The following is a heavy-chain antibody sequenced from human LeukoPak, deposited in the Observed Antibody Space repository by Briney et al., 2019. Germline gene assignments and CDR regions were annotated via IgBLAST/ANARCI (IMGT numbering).Heavy chain of an antibody. V-gene: IGHV3-66*01. D-gene: IGHD3-22*01. CDR1: GFLVSSTY. CDR3: ARAVSGFDYYYGMDV. Sequence: GGSLRLSCAASGFLVSSTYMSWVRQAPGKGLEWVSIIETGGTTYYRDSVKGRFTISRDDSKNTLYLQMGSLRAEDMAVYYCARAVSGFDYYYGMDVWGQGTTVTVSS. CDR2: IETGGTT. J-gene: IGHJ6*02.